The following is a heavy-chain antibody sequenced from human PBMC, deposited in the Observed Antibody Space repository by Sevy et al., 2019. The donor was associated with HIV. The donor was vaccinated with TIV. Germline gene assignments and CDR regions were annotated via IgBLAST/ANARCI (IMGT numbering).Heavy chain of an antibody. D-gene: IGHD3-3*01. CDR3: ARDPYTIFGVVRGWFDP. J-gene: IGHJ5*02. CDR2: ISYDGSNK. Sequence: GGSLRLSCAASRFTFSSYAMHWVRQAPGKGLEWVAVISYDGSNKYYADSVKGRFTISRDNSKNTLYLQMNSLRAEDTAVYYCARDPYTIFGVVRGWFDPWGQGTLVTVSS. CDR1: RFTFSSYA. V-gene: IGHV3-30-3*01.